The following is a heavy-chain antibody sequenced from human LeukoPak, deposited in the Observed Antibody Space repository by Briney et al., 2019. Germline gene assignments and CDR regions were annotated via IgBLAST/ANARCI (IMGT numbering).Heavy chain of an antibody. D-gene: IGHD3-22*01. CDR3: ARDTGGYYDSSGSSHDY. CDR2: IYSGGST. CDR1: GFTFSNYA. V-gene: IGHV3-53*01. J-gene: IGHJ4*02. Sequence: GGSLRLSCAASGFTFSNYAMNWVRQSPGKGLEWVSVIYSGGSTYYADSVKGRFTISRDNSKNTLYLQMNSLRAEDPAVYYCARDTGGYYDSSGSSHDYWGQGTLVTVSS.